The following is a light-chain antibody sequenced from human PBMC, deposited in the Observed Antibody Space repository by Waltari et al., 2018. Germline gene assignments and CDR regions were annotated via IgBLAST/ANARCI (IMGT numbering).Light chain of an antibody. CDR1: QSVSIN. CDR2: ETS. V-gene: IGKV3-11*01. Sequence: EIVLTQSPATLSLSPGQIATLSCRASQSVSINLGWYQQKLGQPPRLLIYETSNRATGIPDRFSASGFGTDFTLTISSLEPEDFAVYFCQQTSSWPLTFGGGTKVEIK. J-gene: IGKJ4*01. CDR3: QQTSSWPLT.